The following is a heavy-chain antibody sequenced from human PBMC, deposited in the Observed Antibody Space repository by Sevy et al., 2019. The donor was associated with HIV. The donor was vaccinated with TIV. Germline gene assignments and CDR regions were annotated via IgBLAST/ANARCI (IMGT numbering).Heavy chain of an antibody. D-gene: IGHD7-27*01. CDR2: INTNTGNP. V-gene: IGHV7-4-1*02. Sequence: ASVKVSCKASGYTFTSYGINWVRQAPGQGLEWMGWINTNTGNPTYVQGFTGRFVFSLDTYVSTAYLQISSLKAEDTAVYYWARELGPFDYWGQGTLVTVSS. CDR3: ARELGPFDY. J-gene: IGHJ4*02. CDR1: GYTFTSYG.